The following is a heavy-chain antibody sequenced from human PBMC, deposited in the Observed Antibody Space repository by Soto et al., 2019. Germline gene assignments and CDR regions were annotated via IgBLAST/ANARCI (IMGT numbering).Heavy chain of an antibody. D-gene: IGHD2-8*02. CDR2: INHSGST. V-gene: IGHV4-39*07. Sequence: SETLSLTCTVSGGSIRSSSYCWDRIRQPPGTGLEWIGEINHSGSTNYNPSLKSRVTISVDTSKNQFSLKLTSVTAADTAVYYCARDKITGLFDYWGQGTLVTVSS. CDR1: GGSIRSSSYC. CDR3: ARDKITGLFDY. J-gene: IGHJ4*02.